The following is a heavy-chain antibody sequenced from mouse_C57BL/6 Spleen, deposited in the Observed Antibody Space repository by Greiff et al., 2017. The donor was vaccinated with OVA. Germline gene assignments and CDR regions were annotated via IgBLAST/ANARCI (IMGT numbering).Heavy chain of an antibody. CDR1: GYTFTSYW. V-gene: IGHV1-64*01. Sequence: VQLQQPGAELVKPGASVKLSCKASGYTFTSYWMHWVKQRPGQGLEWIGMIHPNSGSTNYNEKFKSKATLTVDKSSSTAYMQLSSLTSEDSAVYDCARALFTTVVATYYYAMDYWGQGTSVTVSS. CDR3: ARALFTTVVATYYYAMDY. D-gene: IGHD1-1*01. J-gene: IGHJ4*01. CDR2: IHPNSGST.